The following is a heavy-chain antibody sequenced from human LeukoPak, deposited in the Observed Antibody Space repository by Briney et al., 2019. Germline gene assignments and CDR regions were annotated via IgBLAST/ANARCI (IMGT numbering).Heavy chain of an antibody. CDR2: TYYRSKWYN. D-gene: IGHD6-13*01. CDR3: ARVKYSSSWYGDGFDY. V-gene: IGHV6-1*01. J-gene: IGHJ4*02. CDR1: GDSLSSNSAA. Sequence: SQTLSLTCAISGDSLSSNSAAWNWIRHSPSRGLEWLGSTYYRSKWYNDYAVSVKSRITINPDTSKNQFSLQLNSVTPEDTAVYYCARVKYSSSWYGDGFDYWGQGTLVTVSS.